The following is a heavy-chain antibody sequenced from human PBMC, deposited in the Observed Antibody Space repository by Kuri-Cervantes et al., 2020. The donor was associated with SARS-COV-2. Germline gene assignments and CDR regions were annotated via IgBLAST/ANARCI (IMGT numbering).Heavy chain of an antibody. Sequence: SETLSLTCAVSGVSISTYFWTWIRQPPGKGLEWIGFVHYSGSTTYNPSLKSRVTISVDTSKNQFSLKLSSVTAADTAVYYCARGTTVTDPQLIRGSDWYFDLWGRGTLVTVSS. CDR2: VHYSGST. CDR3: ARGTTVTDPQLIRGSDWYFDL. D-gene: IGHD4-17*01. V-gene: IGHV4-59*08. J-gene: IGHJ2*01. CDR1: GVSISTYF.